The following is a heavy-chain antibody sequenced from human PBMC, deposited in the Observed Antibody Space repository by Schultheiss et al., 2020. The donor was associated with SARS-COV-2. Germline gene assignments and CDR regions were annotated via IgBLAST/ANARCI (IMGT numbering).Heavy chain of an antibody. CDR3: ARSYRYFGGTPWGFFHD. D-gene: IGHD4-23*01. J-gene: IGHJ1*01. V-gene: IGHV4-59*01. CDR1: GGSMNNYY. CDR2: IFETGGT. Sequence: SETLSLTCSVSGGSMNNYYWSWIRQPPGKGLEYIGYIFETGGTNYNPSLKSRATISIDMSKNQFSLKLKSVTAADTAVYYCARSYRYFGGTPWGFFHDWAQDTLVTVSS.